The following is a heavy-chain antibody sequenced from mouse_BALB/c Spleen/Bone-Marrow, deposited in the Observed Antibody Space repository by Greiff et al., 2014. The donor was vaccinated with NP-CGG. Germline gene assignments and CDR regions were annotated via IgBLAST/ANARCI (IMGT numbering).Heavy chain of an antibody. CDR3: ARSGERYGAMDY. V-gene: IGHV5-4*02. Sequence: EVQRVESGGGLVKPGGSLKLSCAASGFTFSDYYMYWVRQTPEKRLEWVATISDDGGYTYYPDSVWGRFTISRDNAKNNLYLQMSSLKSEDTAMYYCARSGERYGAMDYWGQGTSVNVFS. CDR2: ISDDGGYT. J-gene: IGHJ4*01. CDR1: GFTFSDYY. D-gene: IGHD2-10*02.